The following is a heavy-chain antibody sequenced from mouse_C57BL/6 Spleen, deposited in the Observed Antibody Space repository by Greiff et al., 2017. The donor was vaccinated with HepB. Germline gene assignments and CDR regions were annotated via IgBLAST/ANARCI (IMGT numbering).Heavy chain of an antibody. CDR2: IYPRSGNT. J-gene: IGHJ2*01. D-gene: IGHD2-5*01. Sequence: VQLVESGAELARPGASVKLSCKASGYTFTSYGISWVKQRTGQGLEWIGEIYPRSGNTYYNEKFKGKATLTADKSSSTAYMELRSLTSEDSAVYFCAEWSKYYFDYWGQGTTLTVSS. CDR3: AEWSKYYFDY. V-gene: IGHV1-81*01. CDR1: GYTFTSYG.